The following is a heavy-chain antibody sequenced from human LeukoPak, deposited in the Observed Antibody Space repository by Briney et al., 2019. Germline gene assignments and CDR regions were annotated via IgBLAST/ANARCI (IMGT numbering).Heavy chain of an antibody. CDR3: ARGYYYGSGGRFDP. CDR1: GYSISSGYY. J-gene: IGHJ5*02. D-gene: IGHD3-10*01. V-gene: IGHV4-38-2*01. CDR2: IYHSGST. Sequence: ASETLSLTCAVSGYSISSGYYWGWIRQPPGKGLEWIGSIYHSGSTYYNPSLKSRVTISIDTSKNQFSLKLSSVTAADTAVYYCARGYYYGSGGRFDPWGRGTLVTVSS.